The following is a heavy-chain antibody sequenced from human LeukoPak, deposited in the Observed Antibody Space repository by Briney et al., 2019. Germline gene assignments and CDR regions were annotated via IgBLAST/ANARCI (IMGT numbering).Heavy chain of an antibody. V-gene: IGHV1-8*01. Sequence: ASVKVSCKASGYTFTNFDINWVRQATGQGLEWMGWMNPNGGNKGYAQKFQGRVTMTMKTSITTAYMELSSRRSEDTAVYYCARGPQWRGDYYYMDVWGRGTTVTVSS. CDR3: ARGPQWRGDYYYMDV. J-gene: IGHJ6*03. D-gene: IGHD6-19*01. CDR2: MNPNGGNK. CDR1: GYTFTNFD.